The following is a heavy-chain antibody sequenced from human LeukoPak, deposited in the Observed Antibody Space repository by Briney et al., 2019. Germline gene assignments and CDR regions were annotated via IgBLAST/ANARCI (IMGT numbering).Heavy chain of an antibody. V-gene: IGHV3-11*05. Sequence: GGSLRLSCPASGLTFRHYYLSWIRQAPGKGLEWVSHISGSGTFTNYADSVKGRFTISRDNAGNSLHLQMNSLRAEDSAMYDCARGGYQHYALVDYWGQGTLATVSS. CDR2: ISGSGTFT. CDR3: ARGGYQHYALVDY. J-gene: IGHJ4*02. CDR1: GLTFRHYY. D-gene: IGHD5-12*01.